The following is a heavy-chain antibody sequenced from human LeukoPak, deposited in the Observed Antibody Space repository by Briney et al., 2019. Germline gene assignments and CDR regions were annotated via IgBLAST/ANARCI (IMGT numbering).Heavy chain of an antibody. Sequence: SETLSLTCTVSGGSISSYYWSWIRQPAGKGLEWIGRIYTSGSINYNPSLKSRVTMSVDTSKNQFSLKLSSVTAADTAVYYCARALKAGSYYNLFDYWGQGTLVTVSS. J-gene: IGHJ4*02. CDR2: IYTSGSI. CDR1: GGSISSYY. D-gene: IGHD3-10*01. CDR3: ARALKAGSYYNLFDY. V-gene: IGHV4-4*07.